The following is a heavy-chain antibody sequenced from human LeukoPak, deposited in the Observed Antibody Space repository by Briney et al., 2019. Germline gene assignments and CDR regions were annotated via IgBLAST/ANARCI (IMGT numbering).Heavy chain of an antibody. D-gene: IGHD4-17*01. V-gene: IGHV4-61*01. CDR3: ARGGAYGEDY. CDR1: GGSVSSGSYY. J-gene: IGHJ4*02. Sequence: SETLSLTCTASGGSVSSGSYYWSWIRQPPGKGLEWIGYIYYSGSTNYNPSLKSRVTISVDTSKNQFSLKLSSVTAADTAVYYCARGGAYGEDYWGQGTLVTVS. CDR2: IYYSGST.